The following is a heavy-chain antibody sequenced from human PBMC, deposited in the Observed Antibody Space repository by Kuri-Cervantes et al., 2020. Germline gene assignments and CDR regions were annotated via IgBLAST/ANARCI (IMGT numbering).Heavy chain of an antibody. CDR2: ISSSSSTI. Sequence: GESLKISCAASGFTFSSYSMNWVRQAPGKGLEWVSYISSSSSTIYYADSVKGRFTISRDNSKNTLYLQMNSLRAEDTAVYYCARGRRFVGGAGDYWGQGTLVTVSS. D-gene: IGHD3-10*01. CDR1: GFTFSSYS. V-gene: IGHV3-48*01. CDR3: ARGRRFVGGAGDY. J-gene: IGHJ4*02.